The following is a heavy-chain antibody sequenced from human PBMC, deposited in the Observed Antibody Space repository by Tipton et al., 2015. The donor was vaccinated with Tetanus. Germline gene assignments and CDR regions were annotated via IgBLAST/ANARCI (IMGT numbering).Heavy chain of an antibody. D-gene: IGHD2-15*01. Sequence: QLVQSGAEVKKPGSSVKVSCKASGGTFSSYAISWVRQAPGQGLEWMGWISAYNGNTNYAQKLQGRVTMTTDTSTSTAYMELRSLRSDDTAVYYCARDLGYCSGGSCYSVPWFDPWGQGTLVTVSS. CDR1: GGTFSSYA. J-gene: IGHJ5*02. V-gene: IGHV1-18*01. CDR2: ISAYNGNT. CDR3: ARDLGYCSGGSCYSVPWFDP.